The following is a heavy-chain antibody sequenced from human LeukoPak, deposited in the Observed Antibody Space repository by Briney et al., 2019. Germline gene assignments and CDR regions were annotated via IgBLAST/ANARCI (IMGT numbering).Heavy chain of an antibody. J-gene: IGHJ4*02. CDR2: ISYSGAT. CDR1: GGSISTYY. D-gene: IGHD6-19*01. Sequence: PSETLSLTCTVSGGSISTYYWGWIRQPPGKGLEWIGYISYSGATNYSPSLKSRVTISVDTSKNQFSLKLSSVTATDTAVYYCARNLPLRGGWPYNFDSWGQGTLVAVSS. V-gene: IGHV4-59*08. CDR3: ARNLPLRGGWPYNFDS.